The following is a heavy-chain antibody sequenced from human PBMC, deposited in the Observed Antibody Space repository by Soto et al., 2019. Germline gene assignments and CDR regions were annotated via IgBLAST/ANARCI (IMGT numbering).Heavy chain of an antibody. J-gene: IGHJ4*02. CDR2: ISAYNGNT. D-gene: IGHD3-3*01. CDR3: ARLKGTYYDFWSGYYSPFDY. CDR1: GYTFTSYG. Sequence: GASVKFSCKASGYTFTSYGISWARQAPGQGLEWMGWISAYNGNTNYAQKLRGRVTMTTDTSTSTAHMELRSLRSDDTAVYYCARLKGTYYDFWSGYYSPFDYWGQGTLVTVSS. V-gene: IGHV1-18*01.